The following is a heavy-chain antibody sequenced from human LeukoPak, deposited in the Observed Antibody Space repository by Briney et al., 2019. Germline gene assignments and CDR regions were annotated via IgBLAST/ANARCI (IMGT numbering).Heavy chain of an antibody. CDR3: ARDCSGGSCYGAFDI. J-gene: IGHJ3*02. CDR2: IYDSGST. Sequence: PSETLSLTCDVYGGSFSGYYWSWIRQPAGKGLEWIGDIYDSGSTYYNPSLKSRITISVDTSENRFSLKLSSVTATDTAVYYCARDCSGGSCYGAFDIWGQGTMVTVSS. CDR1: GGSFSGYY. D-gene: IGHD2-15*01. V-gene: IGHV4-34*01.